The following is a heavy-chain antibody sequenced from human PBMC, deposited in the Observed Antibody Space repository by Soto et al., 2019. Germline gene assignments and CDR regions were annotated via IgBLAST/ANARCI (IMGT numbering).Heavy chain of an antibody. CDR3: ARWSGVGVAGMDV. Sequence: QVQLQESGPRLVKPLQTLSLTCTVSGDSINSGDYYWSWIRQPPGRGLEWVGYSFYSGITDHNPSLKSRMTISMDTSKNQFSLRLNSVTAADTAVYFCARWSGVGVAGMDVWGQGTTVSVSS. CDR1: GDSINSGDYY. CDR2: SFYSGIT. V-gene: IGHV4-30-4*01. J-gene: IGHJ6*02. D-gene: IGHD3-10*01.